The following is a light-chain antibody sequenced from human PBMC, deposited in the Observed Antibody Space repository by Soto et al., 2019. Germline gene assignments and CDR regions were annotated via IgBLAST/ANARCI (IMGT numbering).Light chain of an antibody. CDR2: EDS. CDR3: SSYTSSSPLE. CDR1: SSDVGGYNY. V-gene: IGLV2-14*01. J-gene: IGLJ3*02. Sequence: QSALTQPASVSGSPGQSITISCTGTSSDVGGYNYVSWYQQHPGKAPKLIIYEDSNRPSGVSNRFPGPKSANTASLTISGLHAEDEADYYCSSYTSSSPLEFGGGTKLTVL.